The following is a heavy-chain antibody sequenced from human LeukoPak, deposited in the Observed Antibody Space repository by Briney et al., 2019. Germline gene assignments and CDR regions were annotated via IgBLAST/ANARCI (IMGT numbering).Heavy chain of an antibody. V-gene: IGHV4-30-2*01. CDR1: GGSISSGGYS. CDR2: IHHSGNA. J-gene: IGHJ4*02. Sequence: SQTLSLTCAVSGGSISSGGYSWRWIRQPPGKGVECIGSIHHSGNAYYNSSLESRVTISVDMSKNQFSLQLRSVTAADTAVYYCTRVRQGSQSDYWGQGTLVTVSS. CDR3: TRVRQGSQSDY.